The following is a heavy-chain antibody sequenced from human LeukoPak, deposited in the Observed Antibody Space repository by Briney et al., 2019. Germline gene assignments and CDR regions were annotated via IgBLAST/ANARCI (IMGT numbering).Heavy chain of an antibody. CDR3: ATTVAEYDFWSGYYDY. CDR2: INPNSGGT. CDR1: GYTFTGYY. V-gene: IGHV1-2*02. Sequence: ASVKVSCKASGYTFTGYYMHWVRQAPGQGLEWMGWINPNSGGTNYAQKLQGRVTMTTDTSTSTAYMELRSLRSDDTAVYYCATTVAEYDFWSGYYDYWGQGTLVTVSS. D-gene: IGHD3-3*01. J-gene: IGHJ4*02.